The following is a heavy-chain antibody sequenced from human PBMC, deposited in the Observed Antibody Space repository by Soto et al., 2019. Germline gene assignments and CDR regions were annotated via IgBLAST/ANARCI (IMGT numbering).Heavy chain of an antibody. J-gene: IGHJ6*02. D-gene: IGHD1-1*01. Sequence: ASVKVSCKASGYIFASYGITWVREAPGQGLEFMGFISPYNGDTDYAQNLQGRVTMTTDTSTSTAYMELRSLRSDDTAVYYCERGNRYYYCGRDGLDQGTTVTVSS. CDR3: ERGNRYYYCGRDG. CDR1: GYIFASYG. V-gene: IGHV1-18*01. CDR2: ISPYNGDT.